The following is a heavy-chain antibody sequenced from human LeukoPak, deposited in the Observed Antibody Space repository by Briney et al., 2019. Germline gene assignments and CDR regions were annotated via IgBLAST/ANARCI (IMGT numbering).Heavy chain of an antibody. D-gene: IGHD6-13*01. V-gene: IGHV3-21*04. CDR3: VKNSGWYCLDY. CDR1: GFTFSSYS. Sequence: GGSLRLSCADSGFTFSSYSMNWVRQAPGRGLEWVSSIRFTGSYIYYADSVKGRFTLSRDNAKNSLFLQMNSLRAEDTAVYYCVKNSGWYCLDYWGQGTLVTVSS. J-gene: IGHJ4*02. CDR2: IRFTGSYI.